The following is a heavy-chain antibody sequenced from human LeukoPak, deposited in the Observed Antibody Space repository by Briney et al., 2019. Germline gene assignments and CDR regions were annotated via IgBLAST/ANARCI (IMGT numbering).Heavy chain of an antibody. V-gene: IGHV1-8*01. CDR3: AASSSWYASFQN. D-gene: IGHD6-13*01. Sequence: ASVKVSCKASGYTFTSYDFNWVRQATGQGLEWMGWMNPNNGKTGYAQKFQGRVTMTRDTSISTAYMELSSLRSDDTAVYYCAASSSWYASFQNWGQGTLVTVSS. J-gene: IGHJ4*02. CDR2: MNPNNGKT. CDR1: GYTFTSYD.